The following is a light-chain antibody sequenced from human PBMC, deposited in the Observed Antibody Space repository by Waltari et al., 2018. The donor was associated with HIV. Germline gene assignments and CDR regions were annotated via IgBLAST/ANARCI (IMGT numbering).Light chain of an antibody. Sequence: QSALTQPASISASPGQTISISCRGTSDDVGLYNFVSWYRQKSGTAPQLILYGYSTRPSGGDSRFTGYKAGNTASLTSSGLLTEDEADYYCSSYTVSHTLVFGGGTKLTVL. J-gene: IGLJ3*02. CDR2: GYS. V-gene: IGLV2-14*03. CDR1: SDDVGLYNF. CDR3: SSYTVSHTLV.